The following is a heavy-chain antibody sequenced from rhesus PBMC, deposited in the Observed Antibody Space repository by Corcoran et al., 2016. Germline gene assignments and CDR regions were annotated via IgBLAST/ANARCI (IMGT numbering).Heavy chain of an antibody. CDR3: AKRGYSVYSLLNDAFDF. V-gene: IGHV3S5*01. CDR1: GFTFSSYG. Sequence: EVQLVESGGGLVQPGGSLRLSCAASGFTFSSYGMSWVRQAPGKGLEWVSYISNGGCSNYYADSVKGRFTSSRDNSKNTLSLQMNSLRAEDTAVYYCAKRGYSVYSLLNDAFDFWGQGLMVTVSS. CDR2: ISNGGCSN. D-gene: IGHD5-42*01. J-gene: IGHJ3*01.